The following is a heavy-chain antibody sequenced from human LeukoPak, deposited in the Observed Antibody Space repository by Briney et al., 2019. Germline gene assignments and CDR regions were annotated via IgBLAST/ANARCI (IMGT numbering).Heavy chain of an antibody. V-gene: IGHV3-21*01. CDR3: ATGYTSGTRIDY. J-gene: IGHJ4*02. D-gene: IGHD6-19*01. CDR2: ISSSSSDI. CDR1: GLTFSAFS. Sequence: GGSLRLSCAASGLTFSAFSMNWVRQAPGKGLEWVSAISSSSSDIYYTDSVKGRFTISRDNANNFLYLQVSSLRAEDTAVYYCATGYTSGTRIDYWGQGTLVSVSS.